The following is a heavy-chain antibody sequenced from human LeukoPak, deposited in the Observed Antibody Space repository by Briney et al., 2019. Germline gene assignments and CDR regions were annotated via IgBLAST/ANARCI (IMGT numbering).Heavy chain of an antibody. Sequence: GGSLRLSCAASGFTFSSYAMSWVRQAPGKGLEWVSAISGSGGSTYYADSVKGRFTISRDNSKNTLYLQMNSLRAEDAAVYYCAKWYVDTAMVGPFDYWGQGTLVTVSS. CDR3: AKWYVDTAMVGPFDY. CDR2: ISGSGGST. CDR1: GFTFSSYA. V-gene: IGHV3-23*01. J-gene: IGHJ4*02. D-gene: IGHD5-18*01.